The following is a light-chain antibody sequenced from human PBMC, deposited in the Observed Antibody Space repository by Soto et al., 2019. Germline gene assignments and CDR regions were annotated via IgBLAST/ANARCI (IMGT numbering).Light chain of an antibody. CDR2: DAS. Sequence: EIVLTQSPATLALSPGEMATLSCRASQNVRSYLAWYQQKPGQAPRLLIHDASSRASGIPDRFSGSGSGTDFTLTISSLEPEDSAVSYCQQRTNWPTSTFGQGTRLEIK. J-gene: IGKJ5*01. CDR3: QQRTNWPTST. V-gene: IGKV3-11*01. CDR1: QNVRSY.